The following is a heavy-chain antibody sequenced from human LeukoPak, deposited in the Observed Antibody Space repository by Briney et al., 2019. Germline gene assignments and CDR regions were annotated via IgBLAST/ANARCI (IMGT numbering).Heavy chain of an antibody. V-gene: IGHV1-2*02. CDR2: INPNSGGT. J-gene: IGHJ4*02. Sequence: GASVKVSCKASGYTFTSYGISWVRQAPGQGLEWMGWINPNSGGTNYAQKFQGRVTMTRDTSISTAYMELSRLRSDDTAVYYCASIVVVGKSQGYWGQGTLVTVSS. CDR3: ASIVVVGKSQGY. D-gene: IGHD2-2*01. CDR1: GYTFTSYG.